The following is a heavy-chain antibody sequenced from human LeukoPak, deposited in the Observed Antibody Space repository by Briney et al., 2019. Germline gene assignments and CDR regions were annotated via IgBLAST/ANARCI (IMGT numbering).Heavy chain of an antibody. CDR1: GFSFSSYA. J-gene: IGHJ4*02. V-gene: IGHV3-11*05. Sequence: PGGSLRLSCAASGFSFSSYAMSWVRQAPGKGLEWVSCIGSSSSGYTNYADSVKGRFTISRDNAKNSLYLQMDGLRAEDTAVYYCARDRGAVAATWFDYWGQGTLVTVSS. D-gene: IGHD6-19*01. CDR2: IGSSSSGYT. CDR3: ARDRGAVAATWFDY.